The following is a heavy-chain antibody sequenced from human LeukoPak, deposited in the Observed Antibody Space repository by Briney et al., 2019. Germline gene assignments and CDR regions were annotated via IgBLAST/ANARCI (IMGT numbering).Heavy chain of an antibody. J-gene: IGHJ3*02. D-gene: IGHD3-22*01. CDR1: GFTFSSYG. CDR3: ASPDYYDSSGPRRRVLAFDI. CDR2: IRYDGGNK. V-gene: IGHV3-30*02. Sequence: GGSLRLPCAASGFTFSSYGMHWVRQAPGKGLEWVAFIRYDGGNKYYADSVKGRFTISRDNSKNTLYLQMNSLRAEDTAVYYCASPDYYDSSGPRRRVLAFDIWGQGTMVTVSS.